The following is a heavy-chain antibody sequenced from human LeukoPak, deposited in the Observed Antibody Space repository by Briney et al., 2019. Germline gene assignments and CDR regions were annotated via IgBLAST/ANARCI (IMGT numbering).Heavy chain of an antibody. CDR2: FIPIFGTA. J-gene: IGHJ4*02. CDR3: ASTREDYYDSSGYNVINY. V-gene: IGHV1-69*05. Sequence: AASVKVSCKASGGTFSSYAISWVRQAPGQGLEWMGGFIPIFGTASYAQKFQGRVTITTDESTSTAYMELSSLRSEDTAVYYCASTREDYYDSSGYNVINYWGQGTLVTVSS. D-gene: IGHD3-22*01. CDR1: GGTFSSYA.